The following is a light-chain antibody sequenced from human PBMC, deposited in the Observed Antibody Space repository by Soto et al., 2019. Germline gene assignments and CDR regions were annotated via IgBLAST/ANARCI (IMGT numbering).Light chain of an antibody. CDR3: QQYNNWPPWT. V-gene: IGKV3-15*01. J-gene: IGKJ1*01. CDR2: GAS. Sequence: EIVMTQSPATLSVSPGERATLSCRASQSVSSNLSWYQQKPGQAPRLLIYGASTRATGIPARFSGSGDGPEFTLTISSLQSEDFAVYYCQQYNNWPPWTFGQGTKVEIK. CDR1: QSVSSN.